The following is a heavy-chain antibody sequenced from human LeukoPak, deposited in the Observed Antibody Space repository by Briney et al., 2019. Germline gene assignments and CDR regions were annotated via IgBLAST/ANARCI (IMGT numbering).Heavy chain of an antibody. J-gene: IGHJ3*02. V-gene: IGHV1-18*01. D-gene: IGHD2-2*01. CDR2: ISAYNGNT. CDR3: ARVILGDIVVVPAARGAFDI. CDR1: GYTFTSYG. Sequence: ASVKVSCKASGYTFTSYGISWVRQAPGQGLEWMGWISAYNGNTNYAQKLQGRVTMTTDTSTSTAYMELRSLRSDDTAVYYCARVILGDIVVVPAARGAFDIWGQGTMVTVSS.